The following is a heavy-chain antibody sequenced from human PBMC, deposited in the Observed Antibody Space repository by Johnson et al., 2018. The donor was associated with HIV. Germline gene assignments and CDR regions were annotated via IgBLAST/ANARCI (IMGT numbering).Heavy chain of an antibody. V-gene: IGHV3-30*02. D-gene: IGHD3-16*01. J-gene: IGHJ3*02. CDR2: IRYDGSNK. Sequence: QVQLVESGGGVVQPGGSLRLSCAASGFTFSSYGMHWVRLAPGKGLEWVAFIRYDGSNKYYADSVKGRFTISGDNSKNTLYLQMNSLRAEDTAVYYCARGPKDDYVGGGDAFDIWGQGTMVTVSS. CDR1: GFTFSSYG. CDR3: ARGPKDDYVGGGDAFDI.